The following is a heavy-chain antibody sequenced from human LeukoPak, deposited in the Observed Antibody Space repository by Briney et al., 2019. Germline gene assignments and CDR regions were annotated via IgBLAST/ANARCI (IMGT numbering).Heavy chain of an antibody. V-gene: IGHV1-18*01. J-gene: IGHJ3*02. Sequence: ASVTVSCKASGYTFTIYGISWVRQAPGQGLERMGWISAYNGNTNYAQKLQGRVTMTTDTSTSTAYMELRSLRSDDTAVYYCARVAGYCSGGSCPRDAFDIWGQGTMVTVSS. CDR3: ARVAGYCSGGSCPRDAFDI. D-gene: IGHD2-15*01. CDR2: ISAYNGNT. CDR1: GYTFTIYG.